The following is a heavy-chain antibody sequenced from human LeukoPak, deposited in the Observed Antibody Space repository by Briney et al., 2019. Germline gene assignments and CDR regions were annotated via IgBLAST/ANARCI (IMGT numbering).Heavy chain of an antibody. CDR1: GGSISSYY. Sequence: SETLSLTCTVSGGSISSYYWSWIRQPPGKGLEWIGYIYDSGSTNYNPSLKSRVTISVDTSKEQFSLKLSSVTAADTAVYYCARDSARLGDYGYYFDYWGQGTLVTVSS. V-gene: IGHV4-59*01. J-gene: IGHJ4*02. CDR2: IYDSGST. D-gene: IGHD4-17*01. CDR3: ARDSARLGDYGYYFDY.